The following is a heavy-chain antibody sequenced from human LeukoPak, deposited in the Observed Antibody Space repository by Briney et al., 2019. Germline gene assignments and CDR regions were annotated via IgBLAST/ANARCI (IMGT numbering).Heavy chain of an antibody. J-gene: IGHJ6*03. CDR2: IYPDDSDA. Sequence: GESLKISCKGSGYSFTGYWVAWVRQMPGKGLEWIGVIYPDDSDARYSPSFQGQVTISADKSISTTYLQWSSLKASDTAIYYCARQRAGFCSGGSCYSDYYYNYMDVWGKGTTVTVSS. D-gene: IGHD2-15*01. CDR3: ARQRAGFCSGGSCYSDYYYNYMDV. V-gene: IGHV5-51*01. CDR1: GYSFTGYW.